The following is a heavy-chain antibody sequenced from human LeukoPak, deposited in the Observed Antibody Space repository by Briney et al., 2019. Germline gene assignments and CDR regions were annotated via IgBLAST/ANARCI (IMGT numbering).Heavy chain of an antibody. CDR1: GYTLTELS. CDR3: ATGHSSGWYAPF. V-gene: IGHV1-24*01. J-gene: IGHJ4*02. Sequence: ASVKVSCKVSGYTLTELSMHWVRQAPGKGLEWMGGFDPEDGVTIYAQKFQGRVTMTEDTSTDTAYMELSSLRSEDTAVYYCATGHSSGWYAPFWGQGTLVTVSS. CDR2: FDPEDGVT. D-gene: IGHD6-19*01.